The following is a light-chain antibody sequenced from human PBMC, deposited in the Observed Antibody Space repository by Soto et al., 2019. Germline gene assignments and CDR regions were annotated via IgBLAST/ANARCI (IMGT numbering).Light chain of an antibody. J-gene: IGLJ2*01. CDR3: ATWDSSLTGEV. Sequence: QSVLTQPPSASGSPGQSVTISCTGTSSDVGGYNYVSWYQQYPGKAPKLMIYDSNKRPSGIPDRFSGSKSGTSATLDITGLQTGDEADYYCATWDSSLTGEVFGGGTQLTVL. CDR1: SSDVGGYNY. V-gene: IGLV2-8*01. CDR2: DSN.